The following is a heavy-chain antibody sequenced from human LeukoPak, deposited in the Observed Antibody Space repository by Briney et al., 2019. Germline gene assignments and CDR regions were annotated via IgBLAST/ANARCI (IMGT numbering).Heavy chain of an antibody. J-gene: IGHJ6*02. Sequence: ASVKVSCKASGYTFTSYDLNWVRQATGQGLEWMGWMNPNSGNTGLAQKFQGRVTLTRDTSLSTAYMELSNLRSDDTAVYYCARDEVVAAPNYFGMVVWGQGTTVSVSS. CDR2: MNPNSGNT. CDR3: ARDEVVAAPNYFGMVV. V-gene: IGHV1-8*01. CDR1: GYTFTSYD. D-gene: IGHD2-15*01.